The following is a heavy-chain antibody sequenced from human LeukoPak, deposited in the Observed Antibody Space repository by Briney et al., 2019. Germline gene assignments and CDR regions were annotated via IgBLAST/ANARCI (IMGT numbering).Heavy chain of an antibody. D-gene: IGHD3-10*01. V-gene: IGHV3-74*01. CDR1: GFTFSTYW. J-gene: IGHJ4*02. CDR2: ISSDGTNA. Sequence: GGSLRLSCAASGFTFSTYWMHWVRQVPEKGLVWVSRISSDGTNANYADSVKGRFTISRDNAKNTLYLQMNSLRAEDTAAYYCVLLSLTPGWGQGTLVTVSA. CDR3: VLLSLTPG.